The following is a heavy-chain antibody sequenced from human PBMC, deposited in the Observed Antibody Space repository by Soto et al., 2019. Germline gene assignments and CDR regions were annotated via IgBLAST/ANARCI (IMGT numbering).Heavy chain of an antibody. Sequence: EVQLVESGGGLVKPGGSLRLSCAASGFTFSSYSMNWVRQAPGKGLEWVSSISSSSSYIYYADSVKGRFTISRDNAKNSLDRQMNSRRAEDAAVYSGARDLAAAGYYYYYGMDVWGQGTTVTVSS. V-gene: IGHV3-21*01. D-gene: IGHD6-25*01. CDR3: ARDLAAAGYYYYYGMDV. CDR1: GFTFSSYS. J-gene: IGHJ6*02. CDR2: ISSSSSYI.